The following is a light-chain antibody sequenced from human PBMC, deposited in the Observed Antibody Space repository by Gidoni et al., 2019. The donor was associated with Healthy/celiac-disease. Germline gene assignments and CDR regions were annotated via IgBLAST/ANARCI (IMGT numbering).Light chain of an antibody. Sequence: SSDLPQDPAVSGALGQTVRITCQGDTLRSYYASWYQQKPGQAPVLVIYGKNNRPSGIPDRFSGSSSGNTASLTITGAQAEDEADYYCNSRDSSGNHVVFGGGTKLTVL. CDR1: TLRSYY. V-gene: IGLV3-19*01. CDR2: GKN. J-gene: IGLJ2*01. CDR3: NSRDSSGNHVV.